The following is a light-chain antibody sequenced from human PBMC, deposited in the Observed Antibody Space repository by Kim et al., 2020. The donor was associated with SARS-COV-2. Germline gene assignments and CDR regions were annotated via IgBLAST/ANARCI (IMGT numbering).Light chain of an antibody. CDR2: AGS. Sequence: ASVGDRVTITCRASQTMSNNVNWYQQKPGKAPKLLIYAGSNLQSGVTSRFSGSGSGADFTLTITSLQREDFATYYCQQSYSFPYTFGQGTKLEI. CDR3: QQSYSFPYT. CDR1: QTMSNN. V-gene: IGKV1-39*01. J-gene: IGKJ2*01.